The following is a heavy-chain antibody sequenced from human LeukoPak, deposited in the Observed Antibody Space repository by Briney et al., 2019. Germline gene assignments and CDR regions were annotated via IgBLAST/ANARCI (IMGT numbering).Heavy chain of an antibody. V-gene: IGHV4-34*01. Sequence: SHTLSLICAVYGGSFSGYYWSWIRQPPGKGLEWIGEINHSGSTNYNPSLKSRITISVDTYKNQFSLNPSCLTAADTAVYYCARRNYSRRMQGWKIRDTPMVTVWQVWGQGTLVTVSS. CDR3: ARRNYSRRMQGWKIRDTPMVTVWQV. J-gene: IGHJ4*02. D-gene: IGHD5-18*01. CDR1: GGSFSGYY. CDR2: INHSGST.